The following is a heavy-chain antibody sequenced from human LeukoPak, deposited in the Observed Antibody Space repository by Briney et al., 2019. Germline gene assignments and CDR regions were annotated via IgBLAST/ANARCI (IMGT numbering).Heavy chain of an antibody. CDR1: GFTFSYYG. V-gene: IGHV3-30*03. J-gene: IGHJ6*02. CDR3: ARWNQGHGLDV. D-gene: IGHD4-23*01. Sequence: PGGSLRLSCAASGFTFSYYGMHWVRQAPAKRLEWVAFISYDGSNKYYADFVKGRFTISRDNSKNTLSLQMSSLRVEDMAVYYCARWNQGHGLDVWGQGTTVTVSS. CDR2: ISYDGSNK.